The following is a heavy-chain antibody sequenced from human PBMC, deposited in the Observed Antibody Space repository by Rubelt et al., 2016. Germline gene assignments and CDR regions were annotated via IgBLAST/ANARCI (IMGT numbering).Heavy chain of an antibody. D-gene: IGHD1-20*01. CDR3: ARELQGGITGIADEPYLLGYYYYYMDV. V-gene: IGHV4-31*02. J-gene: IGHJ6*03. Sequence: SGSTYYNPSLKSRVTISVDTSKNQFSLKLSSVTAADTAVYYCARELQGGITGIADEPYLLGYYYYYMDVWGKGTTVTVSS. CDR2: SGST.